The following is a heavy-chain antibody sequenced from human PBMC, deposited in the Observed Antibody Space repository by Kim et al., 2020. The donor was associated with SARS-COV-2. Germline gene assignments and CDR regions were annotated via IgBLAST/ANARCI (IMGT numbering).Heavy chain of an antibody. V-gene: IGHV5-51*01. CDR1: AYSFPSYW. J-gene: IGHJ4*02. CDR3: ARRQYDSGGYYSNYYFDY. CDR2: IFPGDSDT. Sequence: GESLKISCKGSAYSFPSYWIGWVRQMPGKGLEWMGIIFPGDSDTRYSPSFQGQVTISVDKFINTAYLQWSSLKASDTAMYYCARRQYDSGGYYSNYYFDYWGQGTLVTVSS. D-gene: IGHD3-22*01.